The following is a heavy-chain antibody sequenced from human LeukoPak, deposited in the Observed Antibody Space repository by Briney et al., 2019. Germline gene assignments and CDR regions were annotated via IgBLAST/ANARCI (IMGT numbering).Heavy chain of an antibody. D-gene: IGHD5-24*01. V-gene: IGHV4-38-2*02. CDR1: GYSVSSGYY. CDR3: VRPDNYSFDF. J-gene: IGHJ3*01. Sequence: SETLSLTCTVSGYSVSSGYYWGWIRQPPGKGLEWIGSIYESGSTYYNPSLKSRVTISADTSKNQFYLNLTSVTATDTAVYYCVRPDNYSFDFWGPGTMVTVSS. CDR2: IYESGST.